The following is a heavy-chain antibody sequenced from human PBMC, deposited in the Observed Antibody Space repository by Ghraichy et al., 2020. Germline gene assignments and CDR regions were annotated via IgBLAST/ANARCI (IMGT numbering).Heavy chain of an antibody. D-gene: IGHD6-13*01. J-gene: IGHJ4*02. CDR3: ARGGGYSTSWYEY. Sequence: ESLNISCTVSGGSISNYYWSWIRQPPGKGLEWIGYIYYSGSTNYNPSLKSRVTISVDTSKNQFSLNLSSVTAADTAVYYCARGGGYSTSWYEYWGQGTLVTVSS. CDR2: IYYSGST. V-gene: IGHV4-59*01. CDR1: GGSISNYY.